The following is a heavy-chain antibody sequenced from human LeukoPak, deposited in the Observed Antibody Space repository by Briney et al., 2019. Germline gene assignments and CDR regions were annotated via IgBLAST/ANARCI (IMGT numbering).Heavy chain of an antibody. CDR2: MSSGSRYI. D-gene: IGHD2-15*01. J-gene: IGHJ4*02. CDR3: ARDRPTGASRVFVVQ. Sequence: GWSLRLSCTASGFIFSTYAMTWGRQAPGQGLEWISSMSSGSRYIYCADSVRGRFTISRDNTKNSLYLLMNNLRAEDTAIYYCARDRPTGASRVFVVQWGQGTPVTVSS. CDR1: GFIFSTYA. V-gene: IGHV3-21*06.